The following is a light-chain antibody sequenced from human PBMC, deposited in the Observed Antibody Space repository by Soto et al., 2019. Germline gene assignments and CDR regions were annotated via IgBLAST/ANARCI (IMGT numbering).Light chain of an antibody. CDR1: QSVSSSY. V-gene: IGKV3-20*01. J-gene: IGKJ2*01. CDR3: QQSRSSPPRSDT. CDR2: GAS. Sequence: EIVLTQSPGTLSLSPGERATLSCRASQSVSSSYLAWYQQKPGQAPRLLIYGASSRATGIPDRFSGSGSGTDFTLTISRLEPEDFAVYYCQQSRSSPPRSDTFGQGTKLEIK.